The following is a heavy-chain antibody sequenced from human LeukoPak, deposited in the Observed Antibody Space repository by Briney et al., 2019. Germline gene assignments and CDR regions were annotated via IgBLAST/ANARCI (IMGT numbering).Heavy chain of an antibody. Sequence: SETLSLTCTVSGGSISSSSYYWGWIRQPPGKGLEWIGSIYYSGSTYYNPSLKSRVTISVDTSKNQFSLKLSSVTAADTAVYYCARSSNWFDPWGQGTLVTVSS. V-gene: IGHV4-39*01. CDR3: ARSSNWFDP. CDR2: IYYSGST. CDR1: GGSISSSSYY. J-gene: IGHJ5*02.